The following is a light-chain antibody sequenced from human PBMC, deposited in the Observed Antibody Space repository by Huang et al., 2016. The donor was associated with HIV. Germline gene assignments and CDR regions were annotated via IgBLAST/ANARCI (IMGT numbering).Light chain of an antibody. V-gene: IGKV1-39*01. CDR1: QRIGTY. CDR2: VAS. Sequence: DIQMTQSPSSLSASVGDRVTIACRASQRIGTYLNWYQQKRGKAPRLLIHVASSLQSGVPARCSGSGSGTDFTLTISSLQPEDFATYYCQQSYSALGLTFGGGTKVEIK. J-gene: IGKJ4*01. CDR3: QQSYSALGLT.